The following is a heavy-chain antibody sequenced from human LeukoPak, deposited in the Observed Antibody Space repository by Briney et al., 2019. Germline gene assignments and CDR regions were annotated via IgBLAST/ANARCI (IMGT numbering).Heavy chain of an antibody. CDR3: ARGRNYDFWSGYHTGYYFDY. D-gene: IGHD3-3*01. CDR2: INHSGST. J-gene: IGHJ4*02. V-gene: IGHV4-34*01. Sequence: SETLSLTCAVYGGSFSGYYWSWIRRPPGKGLEWIGEINHSGSTNYNPSLKSRVTISVDTSKNQFSLKLSSVTAADTAVYYCARGRNYDFWSGYHTGYYFDYWGQGTLVTVSS. CDR1: GGSFSGYY.